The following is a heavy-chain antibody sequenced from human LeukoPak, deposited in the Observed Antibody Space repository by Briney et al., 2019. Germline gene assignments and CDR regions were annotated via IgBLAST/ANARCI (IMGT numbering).Heavy chain of an antibody. D-gene: IGHD2-2*01. V-gene: IGHV5-51*01. CDR3: ARHGGGYCRTTSCYLFDP. J-gene: IGHJ5*02. CDR1: GYSFTTYW. Sequence: GASLQISCKASGYSFTTYWIGWVRQMPGKGLEWMGIIYPGDSDTKYSTSFHRQVTISADKSISTACLQWSSLKASDTAMYYCARHGGGYCRTTSCYLFDPWGQGTLVTVSS. CDR2: IYPGDSDT.